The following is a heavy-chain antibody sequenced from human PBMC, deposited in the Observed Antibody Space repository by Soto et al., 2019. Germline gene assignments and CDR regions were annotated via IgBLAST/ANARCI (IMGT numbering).Heavy chain of an antibody. J-gene: IGHJ5*02. CDR2: ITSSCVQT. CDR3: ASLVRQHLPPLGP. CDR1: GFDFSDAY. Sequence: QVHLVESGGGLVKPGGSLRLSCAASGFDFSDAYMSWIRQAPGKGLEWVAWITSSCVQTRYADSVKGRFTISRDNAKNSLYLQMNSLRPEDTAVYYCASLVRQHLPPLGPWGQGTLVIVSS. V-gene: IGHV3-11*06. D-gene: IGHD6-13*01.